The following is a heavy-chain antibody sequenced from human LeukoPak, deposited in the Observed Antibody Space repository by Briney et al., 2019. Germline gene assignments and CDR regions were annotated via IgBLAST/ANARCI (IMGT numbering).Heavy chain of an antibody. Sequence: PSETLSLTCAVYGGSFRGYYWSWIRQPPGKGLEWIGEINHSGSTNYNPSLKSRVTISVDTSKNQFSLKLSSVTAADTAVYYCAGFSTVTTFDYWGQGTLVTVSS. CDR2: INHSGST. J-gene: IGHJ4*02. CDR1: GGSFRGYY. CDR3: AGFSTVTTFDY. V-gene: IGHV4-34*01. D-gene: IGHD4-17*01.